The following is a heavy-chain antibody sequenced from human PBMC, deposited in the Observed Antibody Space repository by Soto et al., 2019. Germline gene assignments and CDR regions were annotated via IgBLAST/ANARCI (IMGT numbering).Heavy chain of an antibody. CDR3: ARAHYCISTSRHDAFDI. D-gene: IGHD2-2*01. V-gene: IGHV1-18*01. CDR1: GFIFSNYA. CDR2: ISAYNGNT. J-gene: IGHJ3*02. Sequence: APVKVSCKSSGFIFSNYALHWVRQAPGHRLEWLGWISAYNGNTNYAQKLQGRVTMTTDTSTSTAYMELRSLRSDDTAVYYCARAHYCISTSRHDAFDIWGQGTMVIVSS.